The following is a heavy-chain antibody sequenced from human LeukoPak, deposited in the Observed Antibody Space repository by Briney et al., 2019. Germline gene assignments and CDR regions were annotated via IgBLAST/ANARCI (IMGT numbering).Heavy chain of an antibody. CDR2: IYYSGST. CDR3: ARGNVDGRWLQVPYYFDY. Sequence: SETLSLTCTVSGGSISSYYWSWIRQPPGKGLEWIGYIYYSGSTNYNPSLKSRVSISVDTSKNQFSLKLRSVTAADTAVYYCARGNVDGRWLQVPYYFDYWGQGTLVTVSS. D-gene: IGHD5-24*01. CDR1: GGSISSYY. J-gene: IGHJ4*02. V-gene: IGHV4-59*08.